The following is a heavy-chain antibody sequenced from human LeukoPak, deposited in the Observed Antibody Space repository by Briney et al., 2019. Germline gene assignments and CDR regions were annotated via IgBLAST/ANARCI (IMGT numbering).Heavy chain of an antibody. CDR3: ARDLNRVDDILTGSLDY. CDR2: MNPSGGST. D-gene: IGHD3-9*01. J-gene: IGHJ4*02. V-gene: IGHV1-46*01. CDR1: GYTFTSYY. Sequence: GASVQVSCKASGYTFTSYYRHWVRQAPGQGVEWMGIMNPSGGSTSYAQKFQGRVTMTRDTSTSTVYMELSSLRSEDTAVYYCARDLNRVDDILTGSLDYWGQGTLVTVSS.